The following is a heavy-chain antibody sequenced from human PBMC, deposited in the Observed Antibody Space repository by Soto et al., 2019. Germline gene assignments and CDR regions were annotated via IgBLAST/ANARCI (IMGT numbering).Heavy chain of an antibody. CDR1: GFSFYTSG. CDR2: ISYDGTNK. V-gene: IGHV3-30*18. J-gene: IGHJ6*02. D-gene: IGHD7-27*01. CDR3: AKVDGDGHYYGMDV. Sequence: QVQLVESGGGVVQPGRSLRLSCAASGFSFYTSGMPWVRQAPGKGLEWVAVISYDGTNKHYADSVKGRFTISRDNSKNTLYLQMNSLRAEDTAVYYCAKVDGDGHYYGMDVWGQGTTVTGSS.